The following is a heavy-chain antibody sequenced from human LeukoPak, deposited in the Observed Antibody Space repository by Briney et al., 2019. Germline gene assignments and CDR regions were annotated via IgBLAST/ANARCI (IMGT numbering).Heavy chain of an antibody. Sequence: GGSLRLSCAASGFTVSSSFMNWVRQAPGKGLEWASVIYSGGNTYYADSVKDRFTISRDNSKNTLYLQMNNLRAEDTAVYYCVRDTPTTGTRYFPYWGQGTLVTVSS. CDR3: VRDTPTTGTRYFPY. J-gene: IGHJ4*02. D-gene: IGHD1-1*01. V-gene: IGHV3-66*01. CDR1: GFTVSSSF. CDR2: IYSGGNT.